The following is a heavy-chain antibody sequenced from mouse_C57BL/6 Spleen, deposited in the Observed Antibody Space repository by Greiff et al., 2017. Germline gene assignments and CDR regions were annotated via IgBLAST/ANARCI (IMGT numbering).Heavy chain of an antibody. D-gene: IGHD1-1*01. CDR3: ARNEGSRDYYAMDY. Sequence: QVQLKESGPGLVQPSQSLSITCTVSGFSLTSYGVHWVRQSPGKGLEWLGVIWSGGSTDYNAAFISRLSISKDNSKSQVFFKMNSLQADDTAIYYCARNEGSRDYYAMDYWGQGTSVTVSS. CDR2: IWSGGST. J-gene: IGHJ4*01. CDR1: GFSLTSYG. V-gene: IGHV2-2*01.